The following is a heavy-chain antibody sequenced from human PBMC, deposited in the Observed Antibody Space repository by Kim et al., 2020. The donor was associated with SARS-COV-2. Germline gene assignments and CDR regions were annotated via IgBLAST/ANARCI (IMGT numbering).Heavy chain of an antibody. CDR1: GGSISSGGYY. D-gene: IGHD3-3*01. CDR3: ATSVTRITIVGVVGAIAFDI. Sequence: SETLSLTCTVSGGSISSGGYYWSWIRQHPGKGLEWIGYIYYSGSTNYNLTLQSRVTISVDTTKNHFSLKLGSVTATDTSVYYCATSVTRITIVGVVGAIAFDISGQGTMVTVSS. CDR2: IYYSGST. J-gene: IGHJ3*02. V-gene: IGHV4-31*03.